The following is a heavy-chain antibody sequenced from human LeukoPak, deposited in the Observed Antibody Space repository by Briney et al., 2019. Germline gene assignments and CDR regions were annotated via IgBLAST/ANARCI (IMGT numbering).Heavy chain of an antibody. CDR3: ATSGSYPLKTFDY. Sequence: KTSETLSLTCAVSGGSISSSNWWSWVRQPPGKGLEWIGEIYHSGSTNYNPSLKSRVTISVDKSKNQFSLKVSSVTAADTAVYYCATSGSYPLKTFDYWGQGALVTVSS. CDR1: GGSISSSNW. D-gene: IGHD2-15*01. CDR2: IYHSGST. V-gene: IGHV4-4*02. J-gene: IGHJ4*02.